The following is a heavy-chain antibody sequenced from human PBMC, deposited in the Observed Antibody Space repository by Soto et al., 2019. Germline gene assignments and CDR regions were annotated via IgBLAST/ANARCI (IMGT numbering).Heavy chain of an antibody. CDR1: GFTFSNAW. V-gene: IGHV3-15*07. J-gene: IGHJ4*02. Sequence: EVQLVESGGGLVKPGGSLRLSCAASGFTFSNAWMNWVRQAPGKGLEWVGRIKSKTDGGTTDYAAPVKGRFTISRDDSNNTLYLQMNRLKTEDTAVYYCIVRYPYYFDYWGQGTLVTVSS. D-gene: IGHD2-21*01. CDR3: IVRYPYYFDY. CDR2: IKSKTDGGTT.